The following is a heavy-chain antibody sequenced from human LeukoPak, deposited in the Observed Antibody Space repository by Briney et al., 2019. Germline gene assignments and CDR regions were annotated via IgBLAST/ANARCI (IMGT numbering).Heavy chain of an antibody. CDR3: ARRSEFDNTHYHYFDY. Sequence: PSETLSLTCTVSGGSIYSRSYYWDWIRQAPGKGLEWLGTVYHSGSTDYNPSLKSRVAIFVDTSKNQFSLILHSVAAADTAVYYCARRSEFDNTHYHYFDYWGQGALVTVSS. D-gene: IGHD2-15*01. CDR1: GGSIYSRSYY. CDR2: VYHSGST. J-gene: IGHJ4*02. V-gene: IGHV4-39*01.